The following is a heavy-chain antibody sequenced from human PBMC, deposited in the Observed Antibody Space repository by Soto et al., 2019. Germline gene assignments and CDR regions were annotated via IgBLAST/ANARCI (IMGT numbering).Heavy chain of an antibody. CDR2: ISYDGSSK. J-gene: IGHJ4*02. CDR1: GFIFRNYA. Sequence: QVQLVESGGGVVQPGRSLRLSCAASGFIFRNYAMHWVRQAPGKGLEWVAVISYDGSSKYCADSVKGRFTISRDNSKNTLCLQMNSLRAEDTAVYYCAREEYGDYCFDYWGQGTLVTVAS. D-gene: IGHD4-17*01. CDR3: AREEYGDYCFDY. V-gene: IGHV3-30*01.